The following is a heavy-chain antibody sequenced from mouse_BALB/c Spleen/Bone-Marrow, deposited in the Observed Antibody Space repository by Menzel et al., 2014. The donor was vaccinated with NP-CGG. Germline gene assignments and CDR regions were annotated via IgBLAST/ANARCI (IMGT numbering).Heavy chain of an antibody. J-gene: IGHJ4*01. V-gene: IGHV2-6-7*01. Sequence: VQGVESGPGLVAPSQSLSITCTVSGFSLTGYGLSWVRQPPGKGLEWLGMIWGDGSTDYNSALKSRLSINRDNSKSQVFLKMNSLQTDDTARYYCARDSFLITRALDYWGQGTSVTVSS. CDR1: GFSLTGYG. CDR3: ARDSFLITRALDY. D-gene: IGHD2-4*01. CDR2: IWGDGST.